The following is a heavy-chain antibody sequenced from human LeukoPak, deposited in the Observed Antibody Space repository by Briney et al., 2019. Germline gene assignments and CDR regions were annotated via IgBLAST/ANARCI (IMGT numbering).Heavy chain of an antibody. Sequence: SETLSLTCAVSGGSISSSNWWSWVRQPPGKGLEWIGEIYHSGSTNYNPSLKSRVTISVDKSKNQFSLKLSSVTAADTAVYYCARDRGGFLRYFDWLPRYFDYWGQGPRSPSPQ. V-gene: IGHV4-4*02. D-gene: IGHD3-9*01. CDR2: IYHSGST. CDR1: GGSISSSNW. CDR3: ARDRGGFLRYFDWLPRYFDY. J-gene: IGHJ4*02.